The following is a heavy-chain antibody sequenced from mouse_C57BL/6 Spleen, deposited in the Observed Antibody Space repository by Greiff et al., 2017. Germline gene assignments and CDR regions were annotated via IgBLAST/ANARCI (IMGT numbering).Heavy chain of an antibody. CDR3: ARNPFDYYGSSYDWFAY. D-gene: IGHD1-1*01. J-gene: IGHJ3*01. V-gene: IGHV1-81*01. CDR2: IYPRSGNT. CDR1: GYTFTSYG. Sequence: LQESGAELARPGASVTLSCKASGYTFTSYGISWVKQRPGQGLEWIGEIYPRSGNTYYNEKFKGKATLTADKSSSTAYMELRSLTSEDSAVYVCARNPFDYYGSSYDWFAYWGQGTLVTVSA.